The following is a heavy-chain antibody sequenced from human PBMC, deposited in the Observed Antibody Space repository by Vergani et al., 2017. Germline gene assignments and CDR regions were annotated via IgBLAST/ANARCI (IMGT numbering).Heavy chain of an antibody. Sequence: QVQLQESGPGLVKPSQTLSLTCTVSGGSISSGSYYWSWIRQPAGKGLEWIGLIYTSGSTNYNPSLPSRVTVSVNPSKNQISLKLSSVTAADTAVYYCARNGFWSRYYLTIGDYGMDVWGQGTTVTVSS. CDR3: ARNGFWSRYYLTIGDYGMDV. CDR1: GGSISSGSYY. D-gene: IGHD3-3*01. V-gene: IGHV4-61*02. J-gene: IGHJ6*02. CDR2: IYTSGST.